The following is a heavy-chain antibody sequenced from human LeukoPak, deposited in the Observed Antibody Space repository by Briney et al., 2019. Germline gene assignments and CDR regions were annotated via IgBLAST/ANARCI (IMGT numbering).Heavy chain of an antibody. V-gene: IGHV1-46*01. J-gene: IGHJ6*03. Sequence: ASVKVSCKASGYTFTSYYIHWVRQAPGQGLEWMGIIYPSGGSTTYAQKFQGRVTMTRDMSTSTVYMELSSLRAEDTALYYCAKDSAPVIDAVAGIFRDYYMDVWGKGTTVTVSS. CDR1: GYTFTSYY. CDR2: IYPSGGST. D-gene: IGHD6-19*01. CDR3: AKDSAPVIDAVAGIFRDYYMDV.